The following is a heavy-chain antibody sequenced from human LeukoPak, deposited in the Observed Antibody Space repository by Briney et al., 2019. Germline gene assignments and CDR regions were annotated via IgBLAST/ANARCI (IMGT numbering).Heavy chain of an antibody. D-gene: IGHD3-16*02. CDR2: INTDGSST. V-gene: IGHV3-74*01. J-gene: IGHJ4*02. CDR1: GFTFSRYW. CDR3: TRGYPIFDY. Sequence: GGSLRLSCAASGFTFSRYWMHWVRQAPGKGLVWVSRINTDGSSTSYADSVKGRFTISRDNAKNTLYLQMNSLRAEDTAVYYCTRGYPIFDYWGQGTLVTVSS.